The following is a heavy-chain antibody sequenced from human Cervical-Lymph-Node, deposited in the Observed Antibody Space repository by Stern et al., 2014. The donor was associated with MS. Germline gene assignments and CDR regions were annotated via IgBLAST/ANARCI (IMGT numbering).Heavy chain of an antibody. Sequence: QGQLVQSGTEVKKPGASVKDSCKASGKTLTIYYIPWVRQAPGQGLEWMGVNNPRGGRTTYAQKFQGRVSMTRDTSTSTAYMELSSLRSDDTAVYYCASGGEVDGGDVWGQGTTVTVFS. CDR2: NNPRGGRT. CDR1: GKTLTIYY. CDR3: ASGGEVDGGDV. J-gene: IGHJ6*02. D-gene: IGHD2-15*01. V-gene: IGHV1-46*01.